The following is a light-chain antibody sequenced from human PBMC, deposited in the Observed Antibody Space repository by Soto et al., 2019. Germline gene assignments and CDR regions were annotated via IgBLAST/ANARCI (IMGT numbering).Light chain of an antibody. J-gene: IGKJ3*01. V-gene: IGKV3-20*01. Sequence: ERVVTQYPGTLSLSPGQRATLPCRASLSVSSGYLAWYQQKPGQAPRLLLYGASSRATGIQDRFSSSGSGTDFTPSYNRLDREDVGVYYCQQHGSRPITLGPRTKVAI. CDR2: GAS. CDR1: LSVSSGY. CDR3: QQHGSRPIT.